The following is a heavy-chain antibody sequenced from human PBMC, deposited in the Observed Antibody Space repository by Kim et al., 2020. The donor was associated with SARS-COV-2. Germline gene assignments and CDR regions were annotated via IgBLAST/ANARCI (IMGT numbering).Heavy chain of an antibody. D-gene: IGHD4-17*01. CDR2: INPSGGST. CDR3: ARGGSTTVVTLAFDY. V-gene: IGHV1-46*01. CDR1: GYTFTSYY. J-gene: IGHJ4*02. Sequence: ASVKVSCKASGYTFTSYYMHWVRQAPGQGLEWMGVINPSGGSTSYAQKFQGRVTMTRDTSTSTVYMELSSLRSEDTAVYYCARGGSTTVVTLAFDYWGPGTLVTVSS.